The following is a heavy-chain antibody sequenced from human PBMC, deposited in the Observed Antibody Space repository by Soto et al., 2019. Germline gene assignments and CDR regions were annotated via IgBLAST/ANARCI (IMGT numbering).Heavy chain of an antibody. J-gene: IGHJ5*02. Sequence: EVQVVESGGGLVKPGGSLRLSCNFTFSMYSMNWVRQAPGKGLEWVASISSGSAFIKYADSVKGRFSISRDNAKNSVSLHMNSLRAEDTAMYDCTRDQGGSYDSWFDPWGRGTLVTVSS. V-gene: IGHV3-21*01. CDR1: TFSMYS. CDR3: TRDQGGSYDSWFDP. D-gene: IGHD1-26*01. CDR2: ISSGSAFI.